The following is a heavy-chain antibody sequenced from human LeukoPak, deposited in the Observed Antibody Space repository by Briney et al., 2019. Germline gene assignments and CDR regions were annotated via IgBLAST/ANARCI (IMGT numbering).Heavy chain of an antibody. CDR2: IYTSGST. CDR1: GGSISSGSYY. J-gene: IGHJ6*03. CDR3: ARDYLYSSPHGNYYYMDV. Sequence: SETLSLTCAVSGGSISSGSYYWSWIRQPAGKGLEWIGRIYTSGSTNYNPSLKSRVTISVDTSKNQFSLKLSSVTAADTAVYYCARDYLYSSPHGNYYYMDVWGKGTTATVSS. V-gene: IGHV4-61*02. D-gene: IGHD6-13*01.